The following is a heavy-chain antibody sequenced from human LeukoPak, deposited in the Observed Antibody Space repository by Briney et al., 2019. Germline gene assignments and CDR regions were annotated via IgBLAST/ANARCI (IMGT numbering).Heavy chain of an antibody. Sequence: GGSLRLSCAASGFTFDDYAMHWVRQAPGKGLEWVSGISWNSGSIGYADSVKGRFTISRDNAKNSLYLQMNSLRAEDMALYYCAKDSRRYGTGTNWYMDVWGKGTTVTVSS. CDR2: ISWNSGSI. CDR1: GFTFDDYA. D-gene: IGHD1/OR15-1a*01. J-gene: IGHJ6*03. CDR3: AKDSRRYGTGTNWYMDV. V-gene: IGHV3-9*03.